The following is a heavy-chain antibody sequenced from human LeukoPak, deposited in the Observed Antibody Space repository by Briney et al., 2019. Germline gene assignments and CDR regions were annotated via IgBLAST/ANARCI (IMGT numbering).Heavy chain of an antibody. J-gene: IGHJ4*02. CDR2: IYSDGST. Sequence: GGSLRLSCAASGFTVSDNDIKWVRQAPGKGLEWVLLIYSDGSTHYTASVKGRFSISRDNSKNTVYLQMNSLRGEDTAVYYCARRSVPGRPGYWGQGTQVTVSS. CDR1: GFTVSDND. V-gene: IGHV3-66*04. CDR3: ARRSVPGRPGY. D-gene: IGHD6-6*01.